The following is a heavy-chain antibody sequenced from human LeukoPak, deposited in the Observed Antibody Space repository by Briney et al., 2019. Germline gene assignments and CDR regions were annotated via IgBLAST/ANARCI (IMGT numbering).Heavy chain of an antibody. J-gene: IGHJ4*02. CDR2: IYYSGST. Sequence: SETLSLTCTVSGGSISSYYWSWIRQPPGKGLEWIGHIYYSGSTNYNPSLKSRVTISVDTSKNQFSLKLSSVTAADTAVYYCARDRIGLDYWGQGTLVTVSS. V-gene: IGHV4-59*01. D-gene: IGHD2-21*01. CDR3: ARDRIGLDY. CDR1: GGSISSYY.